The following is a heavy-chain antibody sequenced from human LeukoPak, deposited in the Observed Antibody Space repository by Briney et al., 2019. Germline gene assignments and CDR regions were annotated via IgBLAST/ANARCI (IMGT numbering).Heavy chain of an antibody. V-gene: IGHV1-2*02. CDR2: INPNSGDT. CDR3: AREDLYNYPLDF. J-gene: IGHJ1*01. Sequence: GASVKVSCRASGYTFTDYYLHWVRQAPGQGLEWMGWINPNSGDTNFAQKFQGRVTMTRDTSINTAYMELSRLRSDDTAVYDCAREDLYNYPLDFWGQGTLVTVSS. D-gene: IGHD5-24*01. CDR1: GYTFTDYY.